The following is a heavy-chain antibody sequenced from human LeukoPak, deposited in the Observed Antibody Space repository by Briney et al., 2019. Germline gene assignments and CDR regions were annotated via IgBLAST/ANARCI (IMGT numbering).Heavy chain of an antibody. Sequence: GGSLSLSCAASGFTFSSYSMNWVRQAPGKGLEWISYIGISSGNTKYADSVKGRFTISGDSAKNSLYLQMNSLRVEDTAVYYRARDHNYAFDNWGQGTLVTVSS. CDR1: GFTFSSYS. V-gene: IGHV3-48*04. D-gene: IGHD1-1*01. CDR3: ARDHNYAFDN. CDR2: IGISSGNT. J-gene: IGHJ4*02.